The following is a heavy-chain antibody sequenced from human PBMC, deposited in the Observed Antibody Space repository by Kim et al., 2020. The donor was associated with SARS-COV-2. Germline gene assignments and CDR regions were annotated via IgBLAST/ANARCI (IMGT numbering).Heavy chain of an antibody. CDR3: ARDLEGSGQTLGAFDI. D-gene: IGHD6-19*01. J-gene: IGHJ3*02. V-gene: IGHV6-1*01. CDR2: TYYRSKWYN. Sequence: SQTLSLTCAISGDSVSSNSAAWNWIRQSPSRGLEWLGRTYYRSKWYNDYAVSVKSRITINPDTSKNQFSLQLNSVTPEDTAVYYCARDLEGSGQTLGAFDIWGQGTMVTVSS. CDR1: GDSVSSNSAA.